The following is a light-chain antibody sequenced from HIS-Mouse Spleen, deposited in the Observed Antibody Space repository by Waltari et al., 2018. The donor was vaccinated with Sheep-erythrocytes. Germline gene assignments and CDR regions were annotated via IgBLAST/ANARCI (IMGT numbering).Light chain of an antibody. CDR1: SRAVGGYHY. V-gene: IGLV2-11*01. CDR2: DVS. CDR3: CSYAGSYNHV. J-gene: IGLJ1*01. Sequence: QSALTPPRPVSGSPGQSVTISCTGTSRAVGGYHYVSRYQQHPGKAPKLMIYDVSKRPSGVPDRFSGSKSGNTASLTISGLQAEDEADYYCCSYAGSYNHVFATGTKVTVL.